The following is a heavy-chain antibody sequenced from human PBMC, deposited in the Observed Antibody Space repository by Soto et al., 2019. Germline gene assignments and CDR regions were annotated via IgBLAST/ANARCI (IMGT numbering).Heavy chain of an antibody. CDR2: ISSSSGHI. V-gene: IGHV3-11*06. D-gene: IGHD1-26*01. CDR1: GFTFSDYY. Sequence: SLRLSCAASGFTFSDYYMSWIRQAPGKGLEWVSYISSSSGHIYYADSVKGRFTISRDNAKNSLYLQMNSLRAEDTAVYYCVRHWLATREFDYWGQGTLVTVSS. J-gene: IGHJ4*02. CDR3: VRHWLATREFDY.